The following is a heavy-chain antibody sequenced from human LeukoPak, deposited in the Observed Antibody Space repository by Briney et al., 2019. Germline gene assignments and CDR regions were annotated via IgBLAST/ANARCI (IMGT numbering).Heavy chain of an antibody. CDR1: GGSISSGSYY. CDR3: ASGTYYYGSGEGY. J-gene: IGHJ4*02. Sequence: SETLSLTCTVSGGSISSGSYYWSWIRQPAGKGLEWIGRIYTSGSTNYNPSLKSRVTMSVDTSKNQFSLKLSSVTAADTAVYYCASGTYYYGSGEGYWGQGTLVTVSS. V-gene: IGHV4-61*02. D-gene: IGHD3-10*01. CDR2: IYTSGST.